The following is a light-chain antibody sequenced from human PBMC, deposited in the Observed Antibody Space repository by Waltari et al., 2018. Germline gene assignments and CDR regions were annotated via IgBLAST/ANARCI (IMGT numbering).Light chain of an antibody. J-gene: IGLJ2*01. Sequence: QSALTQPPSASGSPGPSVTIPRTGTSSDVGHFNYVPWYQQHPGKAPKLMIYEISKRPSGVPDRFSGSRSGNTASLTVSGLQAEDEADYFCNSFAASNNFVLFGGGTKLTVL. V-gene: IGLV2-8*01. CDR3: NSFAASNNFVL. CDR1: SSDVGHFNY. CDR2: EIS.